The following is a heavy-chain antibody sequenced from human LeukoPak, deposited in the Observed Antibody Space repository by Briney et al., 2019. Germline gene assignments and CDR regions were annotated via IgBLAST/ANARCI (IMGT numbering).Heavy chain of an antibody. J-gene: IGHJ4*02. CDR1: GGSLSTHH. CDR3: ARGPITTRSHFDY. V-gene: IGHV4-59*11. D-gene: IGHD3-22*01. Sequence: PSETLSLTCVVSGGSLSTHHWSWIRQSPGRGLEWIGYISDSGSTNYNPSLKSRVTISVDTSKNQFSLMLSSVTAADTAVYYCARGPITTRSHFDYWGQGTLVTVSS. CDR2: ISDSGST.